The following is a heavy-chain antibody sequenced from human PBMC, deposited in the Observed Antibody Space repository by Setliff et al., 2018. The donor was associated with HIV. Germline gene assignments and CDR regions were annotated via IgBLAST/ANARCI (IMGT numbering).Heavy chain of an antibody. D-gene: IGHD3-22*01. J-gene: IGHJ4*02. Sequence: GASVKVSCKASGYTFTSYGISWVRPAPGQGLEWMGWISAYNGNTNYAQKLQGRVTMTTDTSTSTAYMELRSLRSDDTAVYYCARVTYYYDSSGYYFDYWGQGTLVTVSS. CDR1: GYTFTSYG. CDR2: ISAYNGNT. CDR3: ARVTYYYDSSGYYFDY. V-gene: IGHV1-18*01.